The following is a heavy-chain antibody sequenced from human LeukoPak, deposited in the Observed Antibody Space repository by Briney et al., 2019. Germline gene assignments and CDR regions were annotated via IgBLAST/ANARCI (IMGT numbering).Heavy chain of an antibody. J-gene: IGHJ4*02. CDR1: GYTFTGYY. D-gene: IGHD3-22*01. CDR3: AREAYYYDSSGYLYDY. Sequence: ASVKVSCKSSGYTFTGYYIHCVRQAPGQGLEWMGWMNPNSGNTGYAQKFQGRVTMTRNTSISTAYMELSSLRSEDTAVYYCAREAYYYDSSGYLYDYWGQGTLVTVSS. CDR2: MNPNSGNT. V-gene: IGHV1-8*02.